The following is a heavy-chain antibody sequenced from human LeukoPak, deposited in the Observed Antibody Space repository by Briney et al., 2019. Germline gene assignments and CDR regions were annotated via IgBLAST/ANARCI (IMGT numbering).Heavy chain of an antibody. CDR1: GGSFSGYY. D-gene: IGHD3-22*01. Sequence: SETLCLTCAVYGGSFSGYYWSWIREPPGKGLEWSGEINHSGSTNYNPSLKSRVPISVDPSKNQFSLKLSSVTAADTAVYYCARGQYYDSRTNWFDPCGQGTLVTVSS. J-gene: IGHJ5*02. V-gene: IGHV4-34*01. CDR3: ARGQYYDSRTNWFDP. CDR2: INHSGST.